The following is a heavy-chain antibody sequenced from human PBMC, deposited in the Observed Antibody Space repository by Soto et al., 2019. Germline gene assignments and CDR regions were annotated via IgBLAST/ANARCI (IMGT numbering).Heavy chain of an antibody. CDR3: ARLGGYYQALDS. V-gene: IGHV4-59*08. Sequence: QVQLQESGPGLVKPSETLSLTRTVSNGSISPYYWSWIRQPPGKGLEWIGYIYYSGSTTYNPSLESRVTISVDTSKNQFSLKLSSVTAADTAVYYCARLGGYYQALDSWGQGTLVTVSS. CDR1: NGSISPYY. J-gene: IGHJ4*02. CDR2: IYYSGST. D-gene: IGHD3-22*01.